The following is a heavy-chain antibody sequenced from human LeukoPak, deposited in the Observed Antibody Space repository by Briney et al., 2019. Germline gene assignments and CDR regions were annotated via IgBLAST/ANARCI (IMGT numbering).Heavy chain of an antibody. D-gene: IGHD2-8*01. CDR2: ISTNGGST. V-gene: IGHV3-64*01. J-gene: IGHJ3*02. Sequence: SFKASGYRFTSYYMHWVRQAPGKGLEHVSSISTNGGSTYYANSVKGRFTISRDNSKNTLYLQMGSLRAEDMAVYYCARNCSNGVCYIEGALDIWGQGTMVTVSS. CDR1: GYRFTSYY. CDR3: ARNCSNGVCYIEGALDI.